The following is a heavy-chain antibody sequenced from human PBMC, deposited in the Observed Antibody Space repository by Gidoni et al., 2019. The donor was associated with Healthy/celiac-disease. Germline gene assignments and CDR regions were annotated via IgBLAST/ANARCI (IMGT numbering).Heavy chain of an antibody. J-gene: IGHJ4*02. Sequence: EVQLLESGGGLVQPGGSLSLSCAASGFPFSSYAMSWVRQAPGKGLEWVSAISGSGGSTYYADSVKGRFTISRDNSKNTLYLQMNSLRAEDTAVYYCAKNGVVEMATANWGQGTLVTVSS. D-gene: IGHD2-8*01. CDR3: AKNGVVEMATAN. CDR2: ISGSGGST. V-gene: IGHV3-23*01. CDR1: GFPFSSYA.